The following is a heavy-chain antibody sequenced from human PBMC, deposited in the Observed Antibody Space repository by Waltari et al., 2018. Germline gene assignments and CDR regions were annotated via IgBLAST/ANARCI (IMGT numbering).Heavy chain of an antibody. V-gene: IGHV3-9*02. D-gene: IGHD2-21*01. J-gene: IGHJ6*02. CDR2: SLLTRDYR. CDR1: GFISVGYG. Sequence: EVHLVESGGGFVQPGRSLRLSCTDSGFISVGYGMHWVRQVPGKGLEWVSGSLLTRDYRGYAESVKGRFTISRDNVKNSVYLQMNSLRPEDTALYYCTKDLTSGGADVWGQGTTVTVSS. CDR3: TKDLTSGGADV.